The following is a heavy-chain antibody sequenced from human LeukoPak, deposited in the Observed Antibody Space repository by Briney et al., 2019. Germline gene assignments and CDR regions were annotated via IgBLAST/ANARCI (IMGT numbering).Heavy chain of an antibody. J-gene: IGHJ4*02. CDR3: ARDGSSSWYYFDY. V-gene: IGHV4-59*01. CDR1: GGSISSYY. CDR2: IYYSGST. Sequence: ETLSLTCTVSGGSISSYYWSWIRQPPGKGLEWIGYIYYSGSTNYNPSLKSRVTISVDTSKNQFSLKLSSVTAADTAVYYCARDGSSSWYYFDYWGQGTPVTVSS. D-gene: IGHD6-13*01.